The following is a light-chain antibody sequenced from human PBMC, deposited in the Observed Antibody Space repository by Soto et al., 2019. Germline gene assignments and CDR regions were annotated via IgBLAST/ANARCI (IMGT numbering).Light chain of an antibody. V-gene: IGKV3-15*01. CDR2: GAS. Sequence: DIVSSQTPAPLSVSPGARATLSCRASQSVSSNLAWYQQKPGQAPRLLIYGASTRATGIPARFSGSGSGTEFTLTISSLQSEDFAVYYCQQYNNWPPITFGQGARL. J-gene: IGKJ5*01. CDR3: QQYNNWPPIT. CDR1: QSVSSN.